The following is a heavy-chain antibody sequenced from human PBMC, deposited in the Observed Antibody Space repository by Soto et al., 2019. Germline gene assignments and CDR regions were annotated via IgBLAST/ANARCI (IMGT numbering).Heavy chain of an antibody. J-gene: IGHJ4*02. V-gene: IGHV1-18*04. D-gene: IGHD3-22*01. Sequence: QVQLVQSAAEVKKPGASVKVSCKASGYSFTSYGIGWVRQAPGQGPEWMGWISGHNGNTNHPQSLQGRVTMTTDTSRNTAYMELRSLRSDDTAVYYCARHRFNYYDDTVYYYFDYWGQGTLVTVSS. CDR1: GYSFTSYG. CDR2: ISGHNGNT. CDR3: ARHRFNYYDDTVYYYFDY.